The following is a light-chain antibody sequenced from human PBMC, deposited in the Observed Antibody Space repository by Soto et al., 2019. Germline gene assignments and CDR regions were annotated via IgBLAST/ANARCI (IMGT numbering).Light chain of an antibody. V-gene: IGLV2-14*01. J-gene: IGLJ2*01. CDR3: SSYTTSSTLV. Sequence: QSTLTQPASVSGTPGQSITISCTGTSSDVGGYKYVSWYQQHPGKAPKLIIYEVTNRPSGISNRFSGSKSGNTASLTISGLQAEDEADYFCSSYTTSSTLVFGGGTKLTV. CDR1: SSDVGGYKY. CDR2: EVT.